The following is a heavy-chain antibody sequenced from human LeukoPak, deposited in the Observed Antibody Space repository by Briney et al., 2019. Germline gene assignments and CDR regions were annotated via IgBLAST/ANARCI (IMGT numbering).Heavy chain of an antibody. CDR2: IYYSGDT. CDR3: ARDSLLHPDYFDY. J-gene: IGHJ4*02. CDR1: GGSISSGDYY. V-gene: IGHV4-31*03. Sequence: PSETRSLTCTVSGGSISSGDYYWSWIRQHPGKGLEWIGYIYYSGDTYYNPSLRSRVSISVDTSKNQFSLKLSSVTAAGTAVYYCARDSLLHPDYFDYWGQGTLVTVSS. D-gene: IGHD4-11*01.